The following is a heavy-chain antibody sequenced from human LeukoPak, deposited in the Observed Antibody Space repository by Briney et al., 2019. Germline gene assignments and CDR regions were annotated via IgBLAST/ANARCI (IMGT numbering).Heavy chain of an antibody. J-gene: IGHJ3*02. V-gene: IGHV4-59*01. Sequence: PSETLSLTCSVSGVSINNYYWSWIRERPGRGLEWIGYVCYSGSTNYNPSLKSRVTTSVDTSKNQFSLKLSSVTAADTAVYYCARSRGYSGYAYDAFDIWGQGTMVTVSS. CDR3: ARSRGYSGYAYDAFDI. CDR1: GVSINNYY. D-gene: IGHD5-12*01. CDR2: VCYSGST.